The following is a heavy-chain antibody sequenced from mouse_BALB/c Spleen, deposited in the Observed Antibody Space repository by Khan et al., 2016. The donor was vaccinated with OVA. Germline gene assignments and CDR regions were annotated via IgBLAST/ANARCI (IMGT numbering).Heavy chain of an antibody. Sequence: QIQLVQSGPELKKPGETVKISCKASGYTFTNYGMNWVKQAPGKALKWMGWINTYTGEPTYADDFKGRFAFSLETSASTAYLQINNLKNEDTATYFCTRPPHFSYVMVYWGQGTSVTVSS. CDR2: INTYTGEP. J-gene: IGHJ4*01. CDR3: TRPPHFSYVMVY. V-gene: IGHV9-3-1*01. CDR1: GYTFTNYG.